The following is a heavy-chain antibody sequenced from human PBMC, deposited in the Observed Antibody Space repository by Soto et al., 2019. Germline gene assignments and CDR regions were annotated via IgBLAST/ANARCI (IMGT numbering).Heavy chain of an antibody. Sequence: EVQLLESGGGLVQPGGSLRLSCAASGFFFSSYAMSWVRQAPGKGLEWVSGIGGSGGYKSYADSVKGRFTISRDNSKNTLYQQMESLGAEDTALYYWAKEAAMVSSTFNYFDYWGQGTLVAVSS. V-gene: IGHV3-23*01. CDR2: IGGSGGYK. CDR1: GFFFSSYA. CDR3: AKEAAMVSSTFNYFDY. J-gene: IGHJ4*02. D-gene: IGHD6-13*01.